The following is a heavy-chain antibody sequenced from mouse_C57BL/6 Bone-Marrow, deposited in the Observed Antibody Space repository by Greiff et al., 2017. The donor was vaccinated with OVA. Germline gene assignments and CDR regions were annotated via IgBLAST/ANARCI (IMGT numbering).Heavy chain of an antibody. CDR2: ISGGGGNT. CDR3: ARRGTVVADFDY. CDR1: GFTFSSYT. D-gene: IGHD1-1*01. J-gene: IGHJ2*01. V-gene: IGHV5-9*01. Sequence: EVKLMESGGGLVKPGGSLKLSCAASGFTFSSYTMSWVRQTPEKRLEWVATISGGGGNTYYPDSVKGRFTISRDNAKNTLYLQMSSLRSEDTALYYCARRGTVVADFDYWGQGTTLTVSS.